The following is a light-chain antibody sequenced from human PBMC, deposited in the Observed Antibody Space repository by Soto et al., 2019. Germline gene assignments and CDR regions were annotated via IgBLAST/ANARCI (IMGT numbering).Light chain of an antibody. CDR2: GAS. V-gene: IGKV3-20*01. J-gene: IGKJ1*01. CDR1: QSVSSSY. Sequence: EIVLTQSPGTLSLSPGERATLSCRASQSVSSSYLAWYQQKPGQAPRLLIYGASNRATGIPDRFSGSGSGTDFTLTISRLEPEDFAVYYCQQYGNSPWTFGQGPKVDIK. CDR3: QQYGNSPWT.